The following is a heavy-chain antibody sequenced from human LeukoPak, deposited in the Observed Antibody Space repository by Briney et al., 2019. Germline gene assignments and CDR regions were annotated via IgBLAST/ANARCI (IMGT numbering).Heavy chain of an antibody. CDR2: INHSGST. Sequence: SETLSLTCAVDGGSFSGYYWSWIRQPPGKGLEWIGEINHSGSTNYNPSLKSRVTISVDTSKNQFSLKLSSVTAADTAVYYCARSLSGYSYGFHFDYWGQGTLVTVSS. V-gene: IGHV4-34*01. CDR3: ARSLSGYSYGFHFDY. D-gene: IGHD5-18*01. J-gene: IGHJ4*02. CDR1: GGSFSGYY.